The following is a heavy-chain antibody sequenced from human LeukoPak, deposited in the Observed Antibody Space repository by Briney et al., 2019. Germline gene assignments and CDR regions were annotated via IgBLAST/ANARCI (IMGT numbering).Heavy chain of an antibody. Sequence: SETLSLTCTVSGGSISSGGYYWSWIRQHPGKGLEWIGYIYYSGSTYYNPSLKSRVTISVDTSKNQFSLRLSSVTAADTAVYYCARDPIGPYSTSSYGMDVWGQGTTVTVSS. CDR3: ARDPIGPYSTSSYGMDV. V-gene: IGHV4-31*03. CDR1: GGSISSGGYY. CDR2: IYYSGST. J-gene: IGHJ6*02. D-gene: IGHD2-2*01.